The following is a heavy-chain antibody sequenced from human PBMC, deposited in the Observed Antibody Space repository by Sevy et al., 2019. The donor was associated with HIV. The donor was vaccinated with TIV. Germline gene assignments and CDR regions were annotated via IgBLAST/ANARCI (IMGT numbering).Heavy chain of an antibody. CDR1: GFTFGEFS. CDR3: ARDRGEILRSAFKS. CDR2: ISHDGRNNK. J-gene: IGHJ5*02. D-gene: IGHD3-10*01. Sequence: GGSLRLSCAASGFTFGEFSMHWVRQAPGKGLEWVAVISHDGRNNKYNADSVKGRFTISRDNSKNTLYLQMNSLRADDTAIYYCARDRGEILRSAFKSWGQGTLVTVSS. V-gene: IGHV3-30*04.